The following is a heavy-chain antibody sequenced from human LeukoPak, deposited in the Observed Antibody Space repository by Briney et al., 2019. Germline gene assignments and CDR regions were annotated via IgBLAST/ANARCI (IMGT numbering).Heavy chain of an antibody. CDR1: GFTSSSYW. Sequence: PGGSLRFSCAASGFTSSSYWMSWVRQAPGKGLEWVANIKKDGSEKYYVDSVKGRFTISRDNAKNSLYLQMNSLRGEDTAVYYCARGLYSSTTYYFDYWGQGTLVTVSS. D-gene: IGHD6-13*01. J-gene: IGHJ4*02. V-gene: IGHV3-7*03. CDR2: IKKDGSEK. CDR3: ARGLYSSTTYYFDY.